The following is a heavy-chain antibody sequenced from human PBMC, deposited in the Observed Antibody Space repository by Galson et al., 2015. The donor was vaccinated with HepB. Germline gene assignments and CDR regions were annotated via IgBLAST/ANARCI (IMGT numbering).Heavy chain of an antibody. CDR1: GFSLSTSGVG. J-gene: IGHJ5*02. D-gene: IGHD6-19*01. CDR2: IYWDDDK. Sequence: PALVKPTQTLTLTCTFSGFSLSTSGVGVGWIRQPPGKALEWLALIYWDDDKRYSPSLKSRLTITKDTSKNQVVLTMTNMDPVDTATYYCAHSGQSGWYASPFDPWGQGTLVTVSS. V-gene: IGHV2-5*02. CDR3: AHSGQSGWYASPFDP.